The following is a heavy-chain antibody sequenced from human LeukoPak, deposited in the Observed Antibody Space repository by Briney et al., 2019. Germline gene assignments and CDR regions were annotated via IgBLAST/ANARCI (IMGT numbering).Heavy chain of an antibody. V-gene: IGHV3-7*03. CDR2: IKQDGSKK. CDR1: GFPFSSYW. D-gene: IGHD3-3*01. Sequence: GGSLRLSCVASGFPFSSYWMTWVRQAPGKGLEWVANIKQDGSKKSYVDSVKGRFTISRDNSDKTLYLQMNSLRAEDTAVYYCAKRSLSGTWYFDLWGRGTLVIVSS. J-gene: IGHJ2*01. CDR3: AKRSLSGTWYFDL.